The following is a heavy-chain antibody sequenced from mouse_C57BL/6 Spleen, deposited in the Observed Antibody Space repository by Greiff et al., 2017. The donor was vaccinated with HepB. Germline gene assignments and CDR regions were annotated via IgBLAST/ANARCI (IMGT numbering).Heavy chain of an antibody. J-gene: IGHJ4*01. V-gene: IGHV1-55*01. D-gene: IGHD1-1*01. CDR3: ARRGNYYGSSPYAMDY. CDR1: GYTFTSYW. Sequence: VQLQQPGAELVKPGASVKMSCKASGYTFTSYWITWVKQRPGQGLEWIGDIYPGSGSTNYNEKFKSKATLTVDTSSSTAYMQLSSLTSEDSAVYYCARRGNYYGSSPYAMDYWGQGTSVTVSS. CDR2: IYPGSGST.